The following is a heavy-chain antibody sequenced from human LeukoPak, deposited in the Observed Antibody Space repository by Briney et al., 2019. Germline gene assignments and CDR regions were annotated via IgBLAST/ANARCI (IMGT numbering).Heavy chain of an antibody. CDR3: ARESLAGVKYYYVMDV. D-gene: IGHD2-8*01. CDR2: ISAYNGNT. V-gene: IGHV1-18*01. J-gene: IGHJ6*02. CDR1: GYTFTSYG. Sequence: ASVKVSCKASGYTFTSYGISWVRQAPGQGLEWMGWISAYNGNTNYAQKLQGRVTMTTDTSTSTAYMERRSLRSDDTAVYHCARESLAGVKYYYVMDVWGQGTTVTVSS.